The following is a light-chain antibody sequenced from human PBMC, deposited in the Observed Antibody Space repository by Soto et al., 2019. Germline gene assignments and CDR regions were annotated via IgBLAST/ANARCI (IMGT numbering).Light chain of an antibody. J-gene: IGKJ1*01. CDR3: QQYSSSPAT. CDR2: GAS. Sequence: DIVLTQSPGTLSLSPGERATLSCRASQSVSSGYLAWYQQKPGQAPRLLIYGASSRATGIPDRFSGSGSGTDFTLTINRLEPEDFAVYYCQQYSSSPATFGQGTKVDI. CDR1: QSVSSGY. V-gene: IGKV3-20*01.